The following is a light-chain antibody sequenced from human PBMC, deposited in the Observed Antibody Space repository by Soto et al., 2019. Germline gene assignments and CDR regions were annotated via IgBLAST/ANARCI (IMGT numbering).Light chain of an antibody. CDR2: GNS. Sequence: QSVLTQPPSVSGAPGQRVTISCTGSSSNIGAGYDVHWYQQLPGTAPKLLIYGNSNRPSGVPDRFSGSKSGTSASLAISGLRSEDEAEYYCAAWDDSLNAVVFGGGTQLTVL. CDR3: AAWDDSLNAVV. V-gene: IGLV1-40*01. CDR1: SSNIGAGYD. J-gene: IGLJ3*02.